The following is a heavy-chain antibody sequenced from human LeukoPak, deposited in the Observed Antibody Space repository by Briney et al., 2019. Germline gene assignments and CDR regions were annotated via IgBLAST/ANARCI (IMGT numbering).Heavy chain of an antibody. V-gene: IGHV3-7*03. CDR2: TREDGSGK. Sequence: GGPLRLSCAGSGFTFSSYWMSWVRQAPGKGPEWVANTREDGSGKYYVDSVKGRFIISRDNAKNSLYLQMNSLRVEDTAVYYCVRGDFDYWGQGTLVTVSS. CDR3: VRGDFDY. CDR1: GFTFSSYW. J-gene: IGHJ4*02.